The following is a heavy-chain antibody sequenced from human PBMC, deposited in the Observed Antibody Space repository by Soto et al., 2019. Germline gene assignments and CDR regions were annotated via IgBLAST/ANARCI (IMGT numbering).Heavy chain of an antibody. CDR1: GFTFRNYG. CDR3: ASNTYYYDTTGYHSTDY. CDR2: TSYDGSNK. D-gene: IGHD3-22*01. J-gene: IGHJ4*02. Sequence: QVQLVESGGGVVQPGRSLRLSCAASGFTFRNYGMHWVRQAPGKGLEWVAVTSYDGSNKYYADSVKGRFTISRENSKNTLYLQMNSLKAEDTAVYYCASNTYYYDTTGYHSTDYWGQGTLVTVSS. V-gene: IGHV3-30*03.